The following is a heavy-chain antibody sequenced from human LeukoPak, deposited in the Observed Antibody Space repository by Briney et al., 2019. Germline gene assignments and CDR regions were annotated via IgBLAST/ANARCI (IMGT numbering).Heavy chain of an antibody. CDR1: GGSFSGYY. CDR3: ARGPSYYYYYMDV. J-gene: IGHJ6*03. CDR2: INHSGST. V-gene: IGHV4-34*01. Sequence: KPSETLSLTCAVYGGSFSGYYWSWIRQPPGKGLEWIGEINHSGSTNYNPSLKSRVTISVDTSKNQFSLKLSSVTAADTAVYYCARGPSYYYYYMDVWGKGTTVTVSS.